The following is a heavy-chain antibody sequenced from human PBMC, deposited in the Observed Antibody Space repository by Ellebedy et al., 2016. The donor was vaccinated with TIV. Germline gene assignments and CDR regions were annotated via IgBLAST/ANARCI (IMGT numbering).Heavy chain of an antibody. J-gene: IGHJ4*02. CDR3: AREQQGRNYETSYFDS. CDR1: KDFGYIFTSFN. CDR2: VNPSDGST. D-gene: IGHD3-3*01. Sequence: ASVKVSCXASKDFGYIFTSFNIHWVRQAPGHGLEWVGIVNPSDGSTTYAQKFLGRVTMTSDSSTRTVYMELSSLHSTDTAVYFCAREQQGRNYETSYFDSWGQGALVTVSS. V-gene: IGHV1-46*01.